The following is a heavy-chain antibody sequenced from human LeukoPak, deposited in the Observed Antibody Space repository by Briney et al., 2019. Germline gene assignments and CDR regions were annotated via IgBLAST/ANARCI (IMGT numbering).Heavy chain of an antibody. CDR3: ARWTADCSSTSCYQEVFDY. CDR1: GYTFTGYY. CDR2: INPNSGDT. J-gene: IGHJ4*02. V-gene: IGHV1-2*02. D-gene: IGHD2-2*01. Sequence: ASVTVSCKASGYTFTGYYMHWVRQAPGQGLEWMGWINPNSGDTNYAQKFQGRVTMTRDTSISTAYMELSRLRSDDTAVYYCARWTADCSSTSCYQEVFDYWGQGTLVTVSS.